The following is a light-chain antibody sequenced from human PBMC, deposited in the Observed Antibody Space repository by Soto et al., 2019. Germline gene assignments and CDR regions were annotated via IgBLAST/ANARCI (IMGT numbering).Light chain of an antibody. CDR2: KAS. CDR3: QHYNSYSEA. Sequence: DIYMTEYPATLSGCVGDRVNITCRASQTISSWLAWYQQKPGKAPKLLIYKASTLKSGVPSRFSGSGSGTEFTLTISSRQPDDFATYDCQHYNSYSEAFGQGTKVDI. J-gene: IGKJ1*01. CDR1: QTISSW. V-gene: IGKV1-5*03.